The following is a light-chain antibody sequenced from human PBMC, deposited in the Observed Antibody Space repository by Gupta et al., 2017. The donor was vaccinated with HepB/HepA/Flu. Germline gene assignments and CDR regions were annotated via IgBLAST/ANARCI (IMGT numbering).Light chain of an antibody. Sequence: QTVVTQEPSLTVSPGGTVTLTCASSTGAVTSGYYPNWFQQKPGQAPRALIYSTSNTHPWTLARFSASPMGGNAAPIPSGVQHEDEDEYYCLLYYDGAQPNWVFGGGTKLTVL. J-gene: IGLJ3*02. CDR3: LLYYDGAQPNWV. CDR2: STS. CDR1: TGAVTSGYY. V-gene: IGLV7-43*01.